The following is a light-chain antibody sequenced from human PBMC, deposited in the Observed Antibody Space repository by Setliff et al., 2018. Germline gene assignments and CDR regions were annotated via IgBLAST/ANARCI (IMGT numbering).Light chain of an antibody. CDR3: SSYTNSRTVI. CDR2: GVS. CDR1: NSDVGAYNY. Sequence: SALTQPASVSGSPGQSITISCTGTNSDVGAYNYVSWYQRHPGEAPKLLLYGVSNRPSGISHRFSGSKSGSTASLTISGLQAEDEADYFCSSYTNSRTVIFGGGTK. J-gene: IGLJ2*01. V-gene: IGLV2-14*03.